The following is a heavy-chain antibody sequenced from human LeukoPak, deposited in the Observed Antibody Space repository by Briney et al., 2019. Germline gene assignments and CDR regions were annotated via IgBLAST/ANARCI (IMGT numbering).Heavy chain of an antibody. D-gene: IGHD2-21*02. V-gene: IGHV3-15*01. J-gene: IGHJ4*02. CDR3: TTGDIVVVTAAFDY. Sequence: PGGSLRLSCAASGFTFSNAWMSWVRQAPGKGLEWVGRIKSKTDGGTTDYAAPVKGRFTISRDDSKNTLYLQMNSLKTEDTAVYYRTTGDIVVVTAAFDYWGQGTLVTVSS. CDR1: GFTFSNAW. CDR2: IKSKTDGGTT.